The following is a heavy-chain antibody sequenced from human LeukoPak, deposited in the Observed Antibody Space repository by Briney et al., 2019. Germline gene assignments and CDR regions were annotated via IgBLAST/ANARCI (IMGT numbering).Heavy chain of an antibody. CDR2: IIPIFGTA. J-gene: IGHJ6*03. D-gene: IGHD6-13*01. V-gene: IGHV1-69*13. Sequence: SVKVSCKASGGTFSSYAISWVRQAPGQGLEWMGGIIPIFGTANYAQKFQGRVTITADESTSTAYMELSSLRSEDTAVYYCARDRGSFVGSSWDSHYMHVWGKGTTVTVSS. CDR1: GGTFSSYA. CDR3: ARDRGSFVGSSWDSHYMHV.